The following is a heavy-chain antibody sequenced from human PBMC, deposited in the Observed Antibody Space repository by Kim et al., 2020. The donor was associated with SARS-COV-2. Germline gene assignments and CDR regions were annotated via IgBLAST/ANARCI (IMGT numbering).Heavy chain of an antibody. CDR2: FDPEDGET. CDR1: GYTLTELS. V-gene: IGHV1-24*01. J-gene: IGHJ5*02. Sequence: ASVKVSCKVSGYTLTELSMHWVRQAPGKGLEWMGGFDPEDGETIYAQKFQGRVTMTEDTSTDTAYMELSSLRSEDTAVYYCATAGFVSSEDYGDYPRVVYNWFDPWGQGTLVTVSS. CDR3: ATAGFVSSEDYGDYPRVVYNWFDP. D-gene: IGHD4-17*01.